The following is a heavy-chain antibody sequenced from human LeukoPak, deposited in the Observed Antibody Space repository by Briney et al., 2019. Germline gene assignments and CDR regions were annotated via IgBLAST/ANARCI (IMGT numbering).Heavy chain of an antibody. V-gene: IGHV3-15*01. CDR1: GFSLSHAW. CDR3: TTDSFLRTKIVVAPDY. CDR2: TISKTDGGTV. J-gene: IGHJ4*02. D-gene: IGHD3-22*01. Sequence: RGSLRLSCTASGFSLSHAWMSWVRQAPGKGLEWVGRTISKTDGGTVEYAAPVQGRFTISRDDSKNTLYLQMNNLKTEDTAVYYCTTDSFLRTKIVVAPDYWGQGTLVTVSS.